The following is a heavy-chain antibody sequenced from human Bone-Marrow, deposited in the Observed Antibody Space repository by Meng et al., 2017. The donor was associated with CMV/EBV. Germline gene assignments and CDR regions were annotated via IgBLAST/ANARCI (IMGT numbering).Heavy chain of an antibody. CDR2: INHSGST. CDR3: ARGQYCSSTSCWRHYFDY. D-gene: IGHD2-2*01. CDR1: GGSFSGYY. Sequence: SETLSLTCAVYGGSFSGYYWSWIRQPPGKGLEWIGEINHSGSTNYNPSLKSRVTISVDTSKNQFSLKLSSVTAADTAVYYCARGQYCSSTSCWRHYFDYWGQGPRVTGSS. V-gene: IGHV4-34*01. J-gene: IGHJ4*02.